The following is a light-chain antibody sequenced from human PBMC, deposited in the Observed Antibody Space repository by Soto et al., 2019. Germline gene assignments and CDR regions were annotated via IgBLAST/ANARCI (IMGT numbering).Light chain of an antibody. Sequence: EIVLTQSPGPLSLSPGERATLSCRASPSVSTSLAWYQRKPGQAPRLLIYGASRRATGIPDRFSGSGSGTDFTLTISRLEPEDFAVYYCHQYGGSPQTFGQGTKVEIK. V-gene: IGKV3-20*01. J-gene: IGKJ1*01. CDR3: HQYGGSPQT. CDR1: PSVSTS. CDR2: GAS.